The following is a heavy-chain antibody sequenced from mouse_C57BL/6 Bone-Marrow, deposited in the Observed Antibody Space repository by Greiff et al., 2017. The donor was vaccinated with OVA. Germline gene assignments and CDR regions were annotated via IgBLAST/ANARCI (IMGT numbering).Heavy chain of an antibody. D-gene: IGHD2-2*01. V-gene: IGHV1-81*01. CDR3: ARQDSGLLWLRRDYFDY. CDR2: IYPRSGNT. CDR1: GYTFTSYG. Sequence: QVQLQQSGAELARPGASVKLSCKASGYTFTSYGISWVKQRTGQGLEWIGEIYPRSGNTYYNEKFKGKATLTADKSSSTAYMELRSLTSEDSAVYFCARQDSGLLWLRRDYFDYWGQGTTLTVSS. J-gene: IGHJ2*01.